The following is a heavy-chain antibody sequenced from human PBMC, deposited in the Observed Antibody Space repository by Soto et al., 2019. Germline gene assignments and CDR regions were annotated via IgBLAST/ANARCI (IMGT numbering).Heavy chain of an antibody. CDR2: IYYSGST. V-gene: IGHV4-31*03. CDR3: ARFGRVTIFGVVMFPTSGDY. CDR1: GGSISSGGYY. Sequence: QVQLQESGPGLVKPSQTLSLTCTVSGGSISSGGYYWSWIRQHPGKGLEWIGYIYYSGSTYYNPSLKSRVTISVDTCKNLFSLKLSSVTAADTAVYFCARFGRVTIFGVVMFPTSGDYWGQGSLVTVSS. J-gene: IGHJ4*02. D-gene: IGHD3-3*01.